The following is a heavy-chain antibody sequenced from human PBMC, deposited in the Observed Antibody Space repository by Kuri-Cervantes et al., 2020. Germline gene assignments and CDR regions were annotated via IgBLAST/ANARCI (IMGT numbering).Heavy chain of an antibody. CDR1: GFTVSSNY. Sequence: GESLKISCAASGFTVSSNYMSWVRQAPGKGLEWVSVIYSDGRTYYADSVKGRFTISRDNSKNTLYLQMNSLRAEDTSVYYCARNSGWYGKGYFAYWGQGTLVTVSS. CDR3: ARNSGWYGKGYFAY. D-gene: IGHD6-19*01. J-gene: IGHJ4*02. CDR2: IYSDGRT. V-gene: IGHV3-66*02.